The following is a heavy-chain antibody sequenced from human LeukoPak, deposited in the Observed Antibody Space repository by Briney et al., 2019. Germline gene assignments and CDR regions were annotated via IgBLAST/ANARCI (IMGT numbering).Heavy chain of an antibody. Sequence: PGGSLRLSCVASGFTFSNLAIGWVRQAAGKGLEWVSVISDSGGTTYYADSIKGRFTISRDNSRNTLYLKINSLRVDDTAVYYCAKDARRYSGWYFFDHWGQGTLVTVSS. V-gene: IGHV3-23*01. CDR1: GFTFSNLA. CDR3: AKDARRYSGWYFFDH. D-gene: IGHD6-19*01. CDR2: ISDSGGTT. J-gene: IGHJ4*02.